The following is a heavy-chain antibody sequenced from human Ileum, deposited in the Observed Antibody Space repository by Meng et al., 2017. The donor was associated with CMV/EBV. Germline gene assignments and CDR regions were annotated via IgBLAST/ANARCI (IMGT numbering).Heavy chain of an antibody. D-gene: IGHD4-17*01. CDR3: ARGPSNGDFDY. CDR2: INPNTGDT. CDR1: GYTFVGYY. V-gene: IGHV1-2*02. J-gene: IGHJ4*02. Sequence: VGLVQCGAEVTKPGASVKSSCKAFGYTFVGYYKHWIRQAPGQGFEGMGWINPNTGDTDYAQKFRDRVTMTRDTSISTVFMDLNWLKSDDTAVYYCARGPSNGDFDYWGQGTLVTVSS.